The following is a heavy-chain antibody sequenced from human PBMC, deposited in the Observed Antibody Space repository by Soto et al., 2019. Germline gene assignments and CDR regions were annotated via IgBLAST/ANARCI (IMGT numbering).Heavy chain of an antibody. CDR3: AKTITPSGYSTGRRVVLDT. CDR2: ISHDGKNE. J-gene: IGHJ5*02. V-gene: IGHV3-30*18. CDR1: GFYFTVFG. Sequence: QVQLVESGGGVVQPGRSLRLSCAASGFYFTVFGIHWVRQAPGKGLEWVGVISHDGKNEYYADSVRGRFTVSRDNSKNTVYLQTSHLRPEDTAGYYCAKTITPSGYSTGRRVVLDTRGLGCKVIVSS. D-gene: IGHD2-15*01.